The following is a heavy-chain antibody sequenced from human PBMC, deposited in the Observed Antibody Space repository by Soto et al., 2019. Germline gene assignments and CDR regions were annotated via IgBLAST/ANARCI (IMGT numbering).Heavy chain of an antibody. D-gene: IGHD6-13*01. Sequence: SVKVSCKASGATFSSYPISRLRQAPGQGLEWMGGIIPTFGTANYAQKFQGRVTITADKSTSTAYMERSSLRSEDTAVYYCARDRPPAGIAAAGTGWFDPWGQGTLVTVYS. J-gene: IGHJ5*02. V-gene: IGHV1-69*06. CDR1: GATFSSYP. CDR2: IIPTFGTA. CDR3: ARDRPPAGIAAAGTGWFDP.